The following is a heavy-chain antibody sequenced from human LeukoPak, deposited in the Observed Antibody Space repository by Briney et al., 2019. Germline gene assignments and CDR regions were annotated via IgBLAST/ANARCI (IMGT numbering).Heavy chain of an antibody. CDR2: MNPNSGNT. J-gene: IGHJ5*02. CDR3: ARGGSAAYYYGSGPFDP. V-gene: IGHV1-8*01. CDR1: GYTFTTYD. D-gene: IGHD3-10*01. Sequence: ASVKVSCKASGYTFTTYDINWVRQATGQGLEWMGWMNPNSGNTGYAQKFQGRVTITRNTSISTAYMELSSLRSEDTAVYYCARGGSAAYYYGSGPFDPWGQGTLVTVSS.